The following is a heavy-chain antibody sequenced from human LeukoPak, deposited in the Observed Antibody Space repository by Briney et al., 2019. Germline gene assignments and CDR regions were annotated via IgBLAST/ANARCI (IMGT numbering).Heavy chain of an antibody. CDR1: GYSFVFFG. CDR2: IDSHNGDR. V-gene: IGHV1-18*01. D-gene: IGHD1-26*01. CDR3: ARAVSGSLYGDFDF. J-gene: IGHJ4*02. Sequence: ASVKVSCKASGYSFVFFGVAWVRQAPGQGLVWMGWIDSHNGDRNYAEKFQDRVTMTTDTSTTTSYMELRSLRSDDTAVYYCARAVSGSLYGDFDFWGQGTLVTVSA.